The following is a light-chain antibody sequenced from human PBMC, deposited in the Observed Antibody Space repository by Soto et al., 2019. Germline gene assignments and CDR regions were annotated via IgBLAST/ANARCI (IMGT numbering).Light chain of an antibody. V-gene: IGKV1-5*01. Sequence: DIQMTQSPSTLSASVGDRVTITCRASQSISIWLAWYQQKPGKAPQLLIYDASTLESGVPSRFSGSGSGSEFTLSISSLQPDDFATYYCHQYNSYPHSFGRGTKLEIK. CDR3: HQYNSYPHS. J-gene: IGKJ2*03. CDR2: DAS. CDR1: QSISIW.